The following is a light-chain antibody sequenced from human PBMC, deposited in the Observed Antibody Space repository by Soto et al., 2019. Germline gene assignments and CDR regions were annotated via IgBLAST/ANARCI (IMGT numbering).Light chain of an antibody. V-gene: IGLV2-23*01. CDR3: CSYAGSNTYV. Sequence: QSVLTQPASVSGSPGQSVTISCTGTSSDVVSYSLVSWYQQRPGKAPKLMIYGGDKRPSGVSNRFSGSKSGNTASLTISGLLVEDEAGYYCCSYAGSNTYVFETGTKVTVL. CDR1: SSDVVSYSL. CDR2: GGD. J-gene: IGLJ1*01.